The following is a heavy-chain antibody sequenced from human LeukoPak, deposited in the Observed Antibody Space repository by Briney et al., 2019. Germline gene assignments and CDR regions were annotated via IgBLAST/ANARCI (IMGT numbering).Heavy chain of an antibody. J-gene: IGHJ5*02. V-gene: IGHV3-23*01. CDR3: AKSGCSSTSCYSILSGWLDP. CDR2: ISNSGGTT. Sequence: AGGSLRLSCAASGFTFSNYALSWVRQAPGKGLEWVSGISNSGGTTYYADSVKGRFTISRDNSKNTLYLQMNSLRAEDTAVYYCAKSGCSSTSCYSILSGWLDPWGQGTLVTVSS. D-gene: IGHD2-2*02. CDR1: GFTFSNYA.